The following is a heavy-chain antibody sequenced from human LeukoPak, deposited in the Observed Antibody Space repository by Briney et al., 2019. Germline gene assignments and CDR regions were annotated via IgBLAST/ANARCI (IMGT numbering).Heavy chain of an antibody. CDR1: GFTFSSYA. CDR3: AVVPAAILGYYYYGMDV. Sequence: GGSLRLSCAASGFTFSSYAMSWVRQAPGKGLEWVSAISGSGGSTYYADSVKGLFTISRDNSKNTLYLQMNSLRAEDTAVYYCAVVPAAILGYYYYGMDVWGQGTTVTVSS. CDR2: ISGSGGST. D-gene: IGHD2-2*02. J-gene: IGHJ6*02. V-gene: IGHV3-23*01.